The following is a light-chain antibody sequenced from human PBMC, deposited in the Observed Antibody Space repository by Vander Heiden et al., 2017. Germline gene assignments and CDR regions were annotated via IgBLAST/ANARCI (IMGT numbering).Light chain of an antibody. CDR2: STN. CDR1: SGPVSTSYY. V-gene: IGLV8-61*01. CDR3: VLYMGSGLWV. J-gene: IGLJ3*02. Sequence: QTVLTQEPSFSVSPGGTVTLTCCLSSGPVSTSYYPSWYQQTPGQAPRTLIYSTNTRSSGVPDRFSGSILGNKAALTSTGAQADDESDYYCVLYMGSGLWVFGGGTKLTVL.